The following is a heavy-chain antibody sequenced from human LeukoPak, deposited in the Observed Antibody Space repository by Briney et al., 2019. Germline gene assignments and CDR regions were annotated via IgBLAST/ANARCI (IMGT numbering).Heavy chain of an antibody. CDR3: AGEDIGYCSSTSCRYYYYYGMDV. CDR2: INHSGST. D-gene: IGHD2-2*01. Sequence: SETLSLTCAVYGGSFSGYYWSWIRQPPGKGLEWIGEINHSGSTNYNPSLKSRVTISVDTSKNQFSLKLSSVTAADTAVYYCAGEDIGYCSSTSCRYYYYYGMDVWGQGTTVTVSS. J-gene: IGHJ6*02. V-gene: IGHV4-34*01. CDR1: GGSFSGYY.